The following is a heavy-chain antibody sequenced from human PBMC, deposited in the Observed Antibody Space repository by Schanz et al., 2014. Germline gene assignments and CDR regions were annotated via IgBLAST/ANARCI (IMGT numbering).Heavy chain of an antibody. Sequence: EVQLVQSGGGLVQPGGSLRLSCAASGFTFSSHWMHWVRQDPGKGLVWVSLINSLVSNTDYADSVTGLFTISRDNAKNPRYLQMNRLRSEGTAGDYCAKSDAFDNRGQGTLVPVSS. J-gene: IGHJ3*02. V-gene: IGHV3-74*01. CDR2: INSLVSNT. CDR3: AKSDAFDN. CDR1: GFTFSSHW.